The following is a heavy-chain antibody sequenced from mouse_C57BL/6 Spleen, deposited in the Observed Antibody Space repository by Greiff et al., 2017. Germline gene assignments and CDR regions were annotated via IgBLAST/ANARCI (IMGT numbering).Heavy chain of an antibody. CDR2: IRSKSSNYAT. Sequence: EVQLVESGGGLVQPKGSLKLSCAASGFTFNTYAMHWVRQAPGKGLEWVARIRSKSSNYATYYADSVKDRFTISRDDSQSMLYLQMNNLKTEDTAMYYFVRSQNWDGYWYFDVWGTGTTVTVSS. CDR1: GFTFNTYA. D-gene: IGHD4-1*01. J-gene: IGHJ1*03. V-gene: IGHV10-3*01. CDR3: VRSQNWDGYWYFDV.